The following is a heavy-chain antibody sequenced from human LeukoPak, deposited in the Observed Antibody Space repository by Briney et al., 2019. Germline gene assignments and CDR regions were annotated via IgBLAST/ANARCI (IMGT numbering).Heavy chain of an antibody. CDR1: GYTFTGYY. CDR3: ARVLGDVVVPAAASDFDY. Sequence: ASVKVSCKASGYTFTGYYMHWVRQAPGQGLEWMGWINPNSGGTNYAQKLQGRVTMTTDTSTSTAYMELRSLRSDDTAVYYCARVLGDVVVPAAASDFDYWGQGTLVTVSS. V-gene: IGHV1-2*02. J-gene: IGHJ4*02. CDR2: INPNSGGT. D-gene: IGHD2-2*01.